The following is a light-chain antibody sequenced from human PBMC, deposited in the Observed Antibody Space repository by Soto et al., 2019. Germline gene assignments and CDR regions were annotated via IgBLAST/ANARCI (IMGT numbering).Light chain of an antibody. CDR3: QQDDSSLWT. Sequence: EMVLTQSPGTLSLSPGEIATLSCMASQSVTSSHLAWYQQKPGQAPRLLIYAASSRATGIPDRFRGSGSVTDFNLNISRLETKDFAVFYCQQDDSSLWTFGQGTKVEIK. J-gene: IGKJ1*01. V-gene: IGKV3-20*01. CDR2: AAS. CDR1: QSVTSSH.